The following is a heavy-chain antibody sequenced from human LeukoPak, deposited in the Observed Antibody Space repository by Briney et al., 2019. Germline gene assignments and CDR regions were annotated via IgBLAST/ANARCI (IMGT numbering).Heavy chain of an antibody. V-gene: IGHV3-23*01. Sequence: GGSLSLSCAASGFTFSNYAMTWVRQAPGKGLEWVSAISGSGGSTYYADSVKGRFTISRDNSKNTLYLQMSSLRAEDTAVYYCAKQAGGSGSYYYYWGQGTLVTVSS. D-gene: IGHD3-10*01. CDR2: ISGSGGST. J-gene: IGHJ4*02. CDR3: AKQAGGSGSYYYY. CDR1: GFTFSNYA.